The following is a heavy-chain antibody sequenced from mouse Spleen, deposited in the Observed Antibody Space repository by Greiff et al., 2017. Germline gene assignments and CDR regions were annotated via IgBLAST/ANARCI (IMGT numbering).Heavy chain of an antibody. CDR2: ISNSGGST. CDR1: GFTFSSYY. Sequence: EVKLMESGGGLVKLGGSLKLSCAASGFTFSSYYMSWVRQTPEKRLEWVATISNSGGSTYYPDSVKDRFTISRDNAKNTLYLQMSSLNSEDTAVYYCARWKLRQYYFDYWGQGTTLTVSS. D-gene: IGHD2-12*01. J-gene: IGHJ2*01. CDR3: ARWKLRQYYFDY. V-gene: IGHV5-6-2*01.